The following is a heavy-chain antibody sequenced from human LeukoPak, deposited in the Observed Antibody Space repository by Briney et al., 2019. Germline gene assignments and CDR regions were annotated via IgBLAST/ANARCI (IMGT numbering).Heavy chain of an antibody. J-gene: IGHJ4*02. CDR3: ARVPQARGYSYGIDY. D-gene: IGHD5-18*01. CDR1: GGSISGSSYY. Sequence: SETLSLTCTVSGGSISGSSYYWGWIRQPPGKGLEWIGSIYYSGSTYYNPSLKSRVTISVDTSKNQFSLKLNSVTATDTAVYYCARVPQARGYSYGIDYWGQGTLITVSS. V-gene: IGHV4-39*02. CDR2: IYYSGST.